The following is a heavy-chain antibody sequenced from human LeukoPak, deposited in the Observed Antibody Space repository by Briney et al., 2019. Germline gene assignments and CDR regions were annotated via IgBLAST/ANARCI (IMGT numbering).Heavy chain of an antibody. D-gene: IGHD5-18*01. J-gene: IGHJ4*02. CDR2: IYYSGST. V-gene: IGHV4-59*01. Sequence: SETLSLTCTVSGDSISTYYWSWIRQPPGKGLEWIGYIYYSGSTNYNPSLKSRVTISVDTSKNQFSLKLSSVTAADTAVYYCASYHVDTAMVFDYWGQGTLVTVSS. CDR3: ASYHVDTAMVFDY. CDR1: GDSISTYY.